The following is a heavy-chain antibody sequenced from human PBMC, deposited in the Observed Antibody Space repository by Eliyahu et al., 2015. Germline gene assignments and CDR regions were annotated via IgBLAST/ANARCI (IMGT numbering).Heavy chain of an antibody. D-gene: IGHD1-26*01. CDR2: IDWDDDK. J-gene: IGHJ4*02. CDR3: ARIVRGANKEGANHYYFDY. V-gene: IGHV2-70*15. CDR1: GFSLTTNGMC. Sequence: QVTLRESGPALVKPTQTLTLTCTFSGFSLTTNGMCVSWIRQPPGKALEWLARIDWDDDKYHQVYLKTRLTISKDTSKNQVVLTMTNMDPVDTATYYCARIVRGANKEGANHYYFDYWGQGTLVTVSS.